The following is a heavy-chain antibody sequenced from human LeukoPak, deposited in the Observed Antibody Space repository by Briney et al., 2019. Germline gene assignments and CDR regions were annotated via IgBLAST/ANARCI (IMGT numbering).Heavy chain of an antibody. D-gene: IGHD6-19*01. CDR2: IYSGGST. CDR3: AKVTVGGWYGGFDY. J-gene: IGHJ4*02. V-gene: IGHV3-53*01. Sequence: GGSLRLSCAPSGFIVSSTYMTWVRQAPGKGLEWVSVIYSGGSTYYADSVKGRFTISRDNSKNTLYLQMNSLRAEDTAVYYCAKVTVGGWYGGFDYWGQGTLVTVSS. CDR1: GFIVSSTY.